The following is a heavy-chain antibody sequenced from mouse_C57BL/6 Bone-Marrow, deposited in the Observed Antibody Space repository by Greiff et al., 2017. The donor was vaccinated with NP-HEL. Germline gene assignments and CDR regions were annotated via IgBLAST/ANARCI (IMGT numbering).Heavy chain of an antibody. V-gene: IGHV14-1*01. CDR3: TIITTVVATSYWYFDV. CDR1: GFNIKDYY. Sequence: VQLQQSGAELVRPGASVKLSCTASGFNIKDYYMHWVKQRPEQGLEWIGRIDPEDGDTEYAPKFQGKATMTADTSSNTAYLQLSSLTSEDTAVYYCTIITTVVATSYWYFDVWGTGTTVTVSS. CDR2: IDPEDGDT. D-gene: IGHD1-1*01. J-gene: IGHJ1*03.